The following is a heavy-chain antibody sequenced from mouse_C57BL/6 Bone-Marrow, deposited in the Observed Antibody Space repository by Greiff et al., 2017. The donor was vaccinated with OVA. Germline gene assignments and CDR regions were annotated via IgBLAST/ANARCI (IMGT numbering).Heavy chain of an antibody. V-gene: IGHV7-1*01. CDR3: ARDGTTVPYWYFDV. CDR2: SRNKANDYTT. CDR1: GFTFSDFY. Sequence: EVKVVESGGGLVQSGRSLRLSCATSGFTFSDFYMEWVRQAPGKGLEWIAASRNKANDYTTEYSASLKGRFIVSRDTSQSILYLQMNALRAEDTAIYYCARDGTTVPYWYFDVWGTGTTVTVSS. J-gene: IGHJ1*03. D-gene: IGHD1-1*01.